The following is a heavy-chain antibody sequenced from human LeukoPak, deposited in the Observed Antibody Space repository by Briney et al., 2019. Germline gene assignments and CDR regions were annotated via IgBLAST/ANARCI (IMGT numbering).Heavy chain of an antibody. CDR2: IIPILGIA. CDR3: ASHSYGVNWFDP. J-gene: IGHJ5*02. V-gene: IGHV1-69*04. D-gene: IGHD5-18*01. CDR1: RSTFGSYA. Sequence: APVKASCKPARSTFGSYAISWVRGAPGHGRGWIGRIIPILGIANYAQKFQGRVTITADKSTSTAYMELSSLRSEDAAVYCCASHSYGVNWFDPWGQGTLVTVSS.